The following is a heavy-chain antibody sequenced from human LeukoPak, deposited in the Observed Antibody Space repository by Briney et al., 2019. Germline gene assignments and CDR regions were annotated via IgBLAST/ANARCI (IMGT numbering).Heavy chain of an antibody. J-gene: IGHJ4*02. CDR2: IESKTDGGTT. CDR3: TASGSGRKFDY. CDR1: GFTFSDAW. D-gene: IGHD3-10*01. V-gene: IGHV3-15*04. Sequence: GGSHRLTCAVSGFTFSDAWLSWVRQIPGKGLEWVGRIESKTDGGTTDYAAPEKGRFTISREDSTDTLYLQMMSLRSEDTAVYYCTASGSGRKFDYWGQGILVTVSS.